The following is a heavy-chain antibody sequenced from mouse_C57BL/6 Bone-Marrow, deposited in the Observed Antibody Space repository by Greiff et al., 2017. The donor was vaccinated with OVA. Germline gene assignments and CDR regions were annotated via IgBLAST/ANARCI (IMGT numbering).Heavy chain of an antibody. CDR3: ARGGPGYAMDY. V-gene: IGHV1-81*01. J-gene: IGHJ4*01. CDR1: GYTFTSYG. CDR2: IYPRSGNT. Sequence: QVQLQQPGAELVRPGSSVKLSCKASGYTFTSYGISWVKQRTGQGLEWIGEIYPRSGNTYYNEKFKGKATLTADKSSSTAYMELRSLTSEDSAVYFCARGGPGYAMDYWGQGTSVTVSS.